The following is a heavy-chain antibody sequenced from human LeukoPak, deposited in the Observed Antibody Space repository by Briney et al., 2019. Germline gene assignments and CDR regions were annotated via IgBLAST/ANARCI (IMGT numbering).Heavy chain of an antibody. CDR2: IYYSGST. CDR1: GGSISSYY. D-gene: IGHD4-11*01. Sequence: PSETLSLTCTVSGGSISSYYWSWIRQPPGKGLEWIGDIYYSGSTRYNPSLKSRVTISVDTSKSQFPLKLSSVTAADTAVYYCASVDYQYYFDYWGQGTLVTVSS. V-gene: IGHV4-59*01. CDR3: ASVDYQYYFDY. J-gene: IGHJ4*02.